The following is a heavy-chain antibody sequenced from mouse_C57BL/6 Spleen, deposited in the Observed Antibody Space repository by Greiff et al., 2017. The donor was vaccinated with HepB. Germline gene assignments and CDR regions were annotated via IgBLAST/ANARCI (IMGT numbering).Heavy chain of an antibody. CDR1: GYTFTSYW. CDR2: IDPSDSYT. J-gene: IGHJ2*01. Sequence: VQLQQPGAELVMPGASVKLSCKASGYTFTSYWMHWVKQRPGQGLEWIGEIDPSDSYTNYNQKFKGKSTLTVDKSSSTAYMQLSSLTSEDSAVYYCAREGANWDIDYWGQGTTLTVSS. CDR3: AREGANWDIDY. D-gene: IGHD4-1*01. V-gene: IGHV1-69*01.